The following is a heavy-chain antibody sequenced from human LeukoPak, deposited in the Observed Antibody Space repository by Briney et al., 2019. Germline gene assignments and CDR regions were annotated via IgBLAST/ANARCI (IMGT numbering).Heavy chain of an antibody. CDR1: GYSFDRYG. CDR3: ARDFLSYDGSENHFEDTFEI. Sequence: ASVKVSCKASGYSFDRYGISWVRQAPGQGLEWLGWIGAFNGNTNYAQNLQGRVTMTADTSTTTAYMELRSLSSDDAAVYYCARDFLSYDGSENHFEDTFEIWGQGTMVTVSS. CDR2: IGAFNGNT. D-gene: IGHD3-22*01. J-gene: IGHJ3*02. V-gene: IGHV1-18*01.